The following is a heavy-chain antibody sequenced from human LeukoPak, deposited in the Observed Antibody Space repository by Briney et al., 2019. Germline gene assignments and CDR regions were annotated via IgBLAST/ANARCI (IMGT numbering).Heavy chain of an antibody. J-gene: IGHJ5*02. CDR1: GFTFSSYW. V-gene: IGHV3-74*01. Sequence: SGGCLRLSCAASGFTFSSYWMYWVRQAPGKGLVWVSHINSDASSTRYADSVKGRFTISRDNAKNTLYLQMNSLRAEDTAVYYCARGRGPWGQGTLVTVSS. CDR2: INSDASST. CDR3: ARGRGP.